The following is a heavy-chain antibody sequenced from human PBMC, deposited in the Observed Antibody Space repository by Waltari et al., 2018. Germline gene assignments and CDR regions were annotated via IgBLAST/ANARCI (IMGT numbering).Heavy chain of an antibody. J-gene: IGHJ3*02. D-gene: IGHD7-27*01. CDR2: INAGNGNT. V-gene: IGHV1-3*01. CDR3: ATKLTGDQEAFDI. Sequence: QVQLVQSGAEVKKPGASVKVSCKASGYTFTSYAMHWVRQAPGQRLEWMGWINAGNGNTKYSQKFQGRVTITRDTSASTAYMELSSLRSEDTAVYYCATKLTGDQEAFDIWGQGTMVTVSS. CDR1: GYTFTSYA.